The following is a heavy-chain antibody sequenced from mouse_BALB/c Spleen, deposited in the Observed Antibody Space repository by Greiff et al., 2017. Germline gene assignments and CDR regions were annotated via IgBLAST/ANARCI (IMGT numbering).Heavy chain of an antibody. CDR2: IYPGGGYT. CDR1: GYTFTNYW. CDR3: ARSEYYYGSSYGGFAY. V-gene: IGHV1-63*02. Sequence: VQLQQSGAELVRPGTSVKISCKASGYTFTNYWLGWVKQRPGHGLEWIGDIYPGGGYTNYNEKFKGKATLTADTSSSTAYMQLSSLTSEDSAVYFCARSEYYYGSSYGGFAYWGQGTLVTVSA. D-gene: IGHD1-1*01. J-gene: IGHJ3*01.